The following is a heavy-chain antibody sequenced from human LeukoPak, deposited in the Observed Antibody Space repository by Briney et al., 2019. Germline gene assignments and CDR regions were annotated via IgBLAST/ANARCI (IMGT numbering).Heavy chain of an antibody. CDR2: LSDSGGGT. CDR3: AKDRPYITSWYGCSTP. J-gene: IGHJ5*02. V-gene: IGHV3-23*01. D-gene: IGHD6-13*01. CDR1: GFTFSSYA. Sequence: QPGGSLRLSCAASGFTFSSYAMSWVRQAPGKGLEWVSTLSDSGGGTYYADSVKGRFTISRDNSRNTLYLQMHSLRVEDTAVYYCAKDRPYITSWYGCSTPWGQGTLVTVSS.